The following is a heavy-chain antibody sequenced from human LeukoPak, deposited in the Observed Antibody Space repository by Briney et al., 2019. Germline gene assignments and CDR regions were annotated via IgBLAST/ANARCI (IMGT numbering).Heavy chain of an antibody. J-gene: IGHJ4*02. CDR3: ARGLKSCINGVCYDRD. CDR2: IIPILGIA. CDR1: GGTFSSYA. Sequence: ASVKVSCKASGGTFSSYAISWVRQAPGQGLEWMGRIIPILGIANYAQRFQGRVTITADKSTSTAYMELSSLRSEDTAVYYCARGLKSCINGVCYDRDWGQGTLVTVSS. D-gene: IGHD2-8*01. V-gene: IGHV1-69*04.